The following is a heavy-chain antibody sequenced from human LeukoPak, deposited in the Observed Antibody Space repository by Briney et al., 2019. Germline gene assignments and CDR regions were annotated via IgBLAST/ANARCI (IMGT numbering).Heavy chain of an antibody. CDR1: GFTFSSYG. J-gene: IGHJ6*04. V-gene: IGHV3-30*18. CDR2: ISYGGSNK. D-gene: IGHD6-19*01. Sequence: GGSLRLSCAASGFTFSSYGMHWVRQAPGKGLEWVAVISYGGSNKYYADSVKGRFTISRDNSKNTLYLQMNSLRAEDTAVYYCAKDSSGIAVAGTGYYYGMDVWGKGTTVTVSS. CDR3: AKDSSGIAVAGTGYYYGMDV.